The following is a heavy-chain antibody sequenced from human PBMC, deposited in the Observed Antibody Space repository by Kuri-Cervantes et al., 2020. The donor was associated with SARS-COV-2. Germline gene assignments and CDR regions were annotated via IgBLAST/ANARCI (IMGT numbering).Heavy chain of an antibody. J-gene: IGHJ6*02. CDR1: GASISRYY. CDR3: ARGVIVTGPNDYYYYYGMDV. CDR2: ISYSGTN. Sequence: SETLSLTCTVSGASISRYYWSWIRQSPGKGLEWLGYISYSGTNNYNPSLKSRVTISVDTSQNQFSLKLKSVTAADTAVYYCARGVIVTGPNDYYYYYGMDVWGQGTTVTVSS. V-gene: IGHV4-59*01. D-gene: IGHD3-16*02.